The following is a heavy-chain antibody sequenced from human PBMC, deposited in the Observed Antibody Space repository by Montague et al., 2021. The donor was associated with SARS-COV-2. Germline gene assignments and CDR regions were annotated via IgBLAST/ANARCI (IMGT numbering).Heavy chain of an antibody. CDR1: GFSLNTNGVG. D-gene: IGHD3-16*02. Sequence: PALVKPTQTLTLTCTVSGFSLNTNGVGVGWISQPPGEAPAWLALIYWDDDKRYSPSLKTRLTITKDTSRNQVVLTMTNVDPGDTGTYFCARYTSRMYGSFDYWGQGALVSVSS. J-gene: IGHJ4*02. CDR3: ARYTSRMYGSFDY. V-gene: IGHV2-5*02. CDR2: IYWDDDK.